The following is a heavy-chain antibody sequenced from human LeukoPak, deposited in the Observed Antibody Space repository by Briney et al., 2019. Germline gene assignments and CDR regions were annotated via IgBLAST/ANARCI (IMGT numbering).Heavy chain of an antibody. Sequence: GGSLRLSCAGSAFTFSSHTINWVRQAPGRGLEWVSCIGFSTTYIHYADSVKGRFTVTRDNAKGSVSLQMNSLRAEDTAVYYCAKDLEYSGSGTPGAFDYWGQGTLVSVSS. CDR1: AFTFSSHT. CDR3: AKDLEYSGSGTPGAFDY. CDR2: IGFSTTYI. D-gene: IGHD3-10*01. J-gene: IGHJ4*02. V-gene: IGHV3-21*01.